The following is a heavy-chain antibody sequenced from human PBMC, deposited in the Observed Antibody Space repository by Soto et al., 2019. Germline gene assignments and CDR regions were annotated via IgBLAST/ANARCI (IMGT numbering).Heavy chain of an antibody. J-gene: IGHJ4*02. CDR3: AKSFRRRAITVFGVVNPLDY. CDR2: ISGSASST. V-gene: IGHV3-23*01. D-gene: IGHD3-3*01. Sequence: GGSLRLSCEASGFSFGDYAMSLVRQAPGKGLERVSGISGSASSTYYADSVKGRFIVSRDNSRSTLFLQMNSLGAEDTAIYYCAKSFRRRAITVFGVVNPLDYWGQGTQVTVSS. CDR1: GFSFGDYA.